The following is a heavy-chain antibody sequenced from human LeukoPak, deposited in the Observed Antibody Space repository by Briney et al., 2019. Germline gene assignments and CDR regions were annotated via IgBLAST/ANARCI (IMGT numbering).Heavy chain of an antibody. V-gene: IGHV3-30*04. CDR3: ARSATVTPQYYYYGMDV. Sequence: SCKASGGTFSSYAMHWVRQAPGKGLEWVAVISYDGSNRYYADSVKGRFTISRDNSKNTLYLQMNSLRAEDTAVYYCARSATVTPQYYYYGMDVWGQGTTVTVSS. CDR2: ISYDGSNR. J-gene: IGHJ6*02. CDR1: GGTFSSYA. D-gene: IGHD4-11*01.